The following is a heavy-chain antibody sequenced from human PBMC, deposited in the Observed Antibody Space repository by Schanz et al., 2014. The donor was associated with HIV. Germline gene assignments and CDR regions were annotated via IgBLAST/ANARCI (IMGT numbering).Heavy chain of an antibody. CDR1: GFTFSSYG. Sequence: QVRLVQSGGGVVQPGRSLRLSCAASGFTFSSYGMHWVRQAPGMGLEWVSAISGSSITYSADSVKGRFTISRDNSKNTLYLQMNSLRAEDTAVYYCALSRPSGYGGSWYFDLWGRGTLVAVSS. CDR2: ISGSSIT. V-gene: IGHV3-NL1*01. CDR3: ALSRPSGYGGSWYFDL. D-gene: IGHD2-15*01. J-gene: IGHJ2*01.